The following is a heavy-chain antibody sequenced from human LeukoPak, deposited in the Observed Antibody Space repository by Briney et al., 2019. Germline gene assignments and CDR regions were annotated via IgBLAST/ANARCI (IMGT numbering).Heavy chain of an antibody. V-gene: IGHV4-38-2*02. CDR2: IYHSGRT. Sequence: SETLSLTCTVSGYSISSGDYWGWIRQPPGKGLEWIGSIYHSGRTYYNPSLKSRVTISVDTSKNQFSLRVSSVTAADTAVYYCARHRPGLRLTRGWFDPWGQGTLVTVSS. D-gene: IGHD3-16*01. CDR1: GYSISSGDY. J-gene: IGHJ5*02. CDR3: ARHRPGLRLTRGWFDP.